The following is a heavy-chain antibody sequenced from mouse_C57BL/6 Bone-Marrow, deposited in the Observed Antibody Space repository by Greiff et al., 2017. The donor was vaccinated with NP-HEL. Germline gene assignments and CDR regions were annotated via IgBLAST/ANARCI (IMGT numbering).Heavy chain of an antibody. CDR1: GFTFSDYY. Sequence: EVHLVESGGGLVQPGGSLKLSCAASGFTFSDYYMYWVRQTPEKRLEWVAYISNGGGSTYYPDTVKGRSTISRDNAKNTLYLQMSRLTSEDTAVYYCARRSAYNDWYFDVWGTGTTVTVSS. V-gene: IGHV5-12*01. CDR2: ISNGGGST. CDR3: ARRSAYNDWYFDV. J-gene: IGHJ1*03. D-gene: IGHD6-1*01.